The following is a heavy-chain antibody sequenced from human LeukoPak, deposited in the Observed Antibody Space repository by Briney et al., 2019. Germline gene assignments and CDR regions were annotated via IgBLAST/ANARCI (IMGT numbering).Heavy chain of an antibody. D-gene: IGHD6-19*01. V-gene: IGHV1-18*01. Sequence: ASVKVSCKASDTFTTYGISWVRQAPGQGLEWMGWSSPYNGNTNYAQKLRGRVTMTTDTSTSTAHMELRSLRSDDTAVYYCARGGTSGWRTPNDDYWGQGTLVTVSS. CDR2: SSPYNGNT. J-gene: IGHJ4*02. CDR1: DTFTTYG. CDR3: ARGGTSGWRTPNDDY.